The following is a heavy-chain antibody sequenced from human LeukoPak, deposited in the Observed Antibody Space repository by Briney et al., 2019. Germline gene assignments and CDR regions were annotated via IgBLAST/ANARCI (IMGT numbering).Heavy chain of an antibody. CDR2: ISTGSADR. Sequence: GGSLRLSCAASGFTFSDFSFSWVRQAPGKGLEWVSYISTGSADRKYADSVKGRFTISRDNAKNSLYLQMNSLRAEDTAVYYCARAPEGSRYYYYYYMDVWGKGTTVTVSS. V-gene: IGHV3-11*05. CDR1: GFTFSDFS. D-gene: IGHD6-13*01. CDR3: ARAPEGSRYYYYYYMDV. J-gene: IGHJ6*03.